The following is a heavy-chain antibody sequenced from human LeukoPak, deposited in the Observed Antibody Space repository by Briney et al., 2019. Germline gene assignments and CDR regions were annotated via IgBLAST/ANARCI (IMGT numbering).Heavy chain of an antibody. D-gene: IGHD5-18*01. CDR1: GGSISSSSYY. J-gene: IGHJ4*02. V-gene: IGHV4-39*01. CDR2: IYYSGST. Sequence: SETLSLTCTVSGGSISSSSYYWGWIRQPPGKGLEWIGSIYYSGSTYYNPSLKSRVTISVDTPKSQFSLKLSSVTAADTAVYYCARTTINRIQLWMYYFDYWGQGTLVTVSS. CDR3: ARTTINRIQLWMYYFDY.